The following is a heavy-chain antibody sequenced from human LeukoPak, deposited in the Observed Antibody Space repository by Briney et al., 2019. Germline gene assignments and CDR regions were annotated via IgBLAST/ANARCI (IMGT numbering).Heavy chain of an antibody. CDR3: ARQGPRWLVGL. D-gene: IGHD6-19*01. CDR2: IYPGDPYT. J-gene: IGHJ1*01. Sequence: GESLRISCKASGYNFTNFYIAWVRQKPGKGLEWMGIIYPGDPYTRYSPSFQGQVTMSVDKSVSTAYLQWNSLQSSDTAIYYCARQGPRWLVGLWGRGTLVTVSS. V-gene: IGHV5-51*01. CDR1: GYNFTNFY.